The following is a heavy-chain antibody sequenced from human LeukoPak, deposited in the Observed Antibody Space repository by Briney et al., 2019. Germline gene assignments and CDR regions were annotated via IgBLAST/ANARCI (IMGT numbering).Heavy chain of an antibody. V-gene: IGHV4-34*01. CDR1: GGSFSGYY. J-gene: IGHJ4*02. CDR3: ARIQVYVLLVSYFDY. CDR2: INHSGST. D-gene: IGHD3-10*01. Sequence: SETLSLTCADYGGSFSGYYWSCIRPRQGKGLEWMGEINHSGSTNYNPSLKSRVTTSVDTSKNQFSLKLSSVTAAYTAVYYCARIQVYVLLVSYFDYWGQGTLVTVSS.